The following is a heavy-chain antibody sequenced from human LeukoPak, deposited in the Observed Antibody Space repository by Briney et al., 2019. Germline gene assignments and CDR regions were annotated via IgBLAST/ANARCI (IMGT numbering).Heavy chain of an antibody. CDR2: INPNSGGT. CDR1: GYTFTGYY. Sequence: ASVKVSFKASGYTFTGYYMHWVRQAPGQGLEWMGWINPNSGGTNYAQKLQGRVTMTRDTSISTAYMELSRLRSDDTAVYYCARATVPNHPTERDAFDIWGQGTMVTVSS. CDR3: ARATVPNHPTERDAFDI. V-gene: IGHV1-2*02. D-gene: IGHD2-2*01. J-gene: IGHJ3*02.